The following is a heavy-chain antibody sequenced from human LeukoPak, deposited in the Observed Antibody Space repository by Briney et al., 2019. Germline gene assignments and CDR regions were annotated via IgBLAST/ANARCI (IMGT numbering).Heavy chain of an antibody. J-gene: IGHJ4*02. CDR1: GFTFSDFY. CDR3: ARHCTSSSCYSFDY. D-gene: IGHD2-2*01. V-gene: IGHV3-11*04. CDR2: ISASGCAI. Sequence: PGGSLRPSCAASGFTFSDFYMSWIRQAPGKGLGWSSYISASGCAIYYADSVKGRFTISRDNAKNSLRLQMDGLRAEDTALYYCARHCTSSSCYSFDYWGQGTLVTVSS.